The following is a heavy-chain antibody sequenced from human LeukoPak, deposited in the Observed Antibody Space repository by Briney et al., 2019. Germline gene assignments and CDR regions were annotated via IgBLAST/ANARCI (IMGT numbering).Heavy chain of an antibody. J-gene: IGHJ6*04. D-gene: IGHD3-3*01. CDR1: GFTFSSYG. Sequence: PGGSLRLSCAASGFTFSSYGMHWVRQAPGEGLEWVAVISYDGSNKYYADSVKGRFTISRDNSKNTLCLQMNSLRAEDTAVYYCAKVRAARVDYYYGMDVWGKGTTVTVSS. CDR3: AKVRAARVDYYYGMDV. V-gene: IGHV3-30*18. CDR2: ISYDGSNK.